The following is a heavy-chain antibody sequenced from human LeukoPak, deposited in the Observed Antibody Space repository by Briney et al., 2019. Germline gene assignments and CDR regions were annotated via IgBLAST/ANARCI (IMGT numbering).Heavy chain of an antibody. CDR3: AKDGYRYGPNYFDY. J-gene: IGHJ4*02. D-gene: IGHD5-18*01. CDR1: GNYW. V-gene: IGHV3-23*01. Sequence: GGSLRLSCAASGNYWMHWVRQAPGKGLEWVSGISGSGGSTYYADSVKGRFTISRDNSKNTLYLQMNSLRAEDTAVYYCAKDGYRYGPNYFDYWGQGTLVTVSS. CDR2: ISGSGGST.